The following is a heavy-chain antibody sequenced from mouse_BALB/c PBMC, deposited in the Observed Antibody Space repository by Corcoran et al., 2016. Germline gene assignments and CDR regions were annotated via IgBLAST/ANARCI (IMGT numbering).Heavy chain of an antibody. CDR2: INTYTGEP. J-gene: IGHJ3*01. D-gene: IGHD2-10*01. CDR1: GYTFTNYG. CDR3: ARSLQDVY. Sequence: QIQLVQSGPELKKPGETVKISCKASGYTFTNYGMNWVKQAPGKGLKWLGWINTYTGEPTYADDFKGRFAFSLETSASTAYLQINNLKNEDTATYFCARSLQDVYWGQGTLVTVSA. V-gene: IGHV9-3-1*01.